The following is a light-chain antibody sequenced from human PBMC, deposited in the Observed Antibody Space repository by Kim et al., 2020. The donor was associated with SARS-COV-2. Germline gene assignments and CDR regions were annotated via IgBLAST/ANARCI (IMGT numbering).Light chain of an antibody. Sequence: GAVWLQQPQGHPPKLLYSRDHSPPSGISERFSASRSGNTASLTITGLQPEDESDYYCSAWDSRLSAWVFGGGTQLTVL. CDR1: G. V-gene: IGLV10-54*04. CDR3: SAWDSRLSAWV. CDR2: RDH. J-gene: IGLJ3*02.